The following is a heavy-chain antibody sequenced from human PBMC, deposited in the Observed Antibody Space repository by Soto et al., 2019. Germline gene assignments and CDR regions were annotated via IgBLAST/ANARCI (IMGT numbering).Heavy chain of an antibody. V-gene: IGHV1-3*01. CDR2: INAGNGNT. Sequence: ASVKVSCKASGYTFTSYAMHWVRQAPGQRLEWMGWINAGNGNTKYSQKFQGRVTITRDTSASTAYMELSSLRSEDTAVYYCARDRFWGYRYYYYYYMDVWGKGTTLTVSS. J-gene: IGHJ6*03. CDR1: GYTFTSYA. CDR3: ARDRFWGYRYYYYYYMDV. D-gene: IGHD3-16*01.